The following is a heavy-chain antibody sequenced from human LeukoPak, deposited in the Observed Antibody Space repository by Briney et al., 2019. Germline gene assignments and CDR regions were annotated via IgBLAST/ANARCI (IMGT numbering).Heavy chain of an antibody. Sequence: GGSLRLSCAASGFTLSSYAMSWVRQGPGKGLEWVSAISVSGNTYHADSVKGRFTISRDSSKNTLYLQMNSLRAGDAAVYYCAKGHSSSWSIMDYWGQGTLVTVSS. V-gene: IGHV3-23*01. J-gene: IGHJ4*02. CDR3: AKGHSSSWSIMDY. CDR1: GFTLSSYA. CDR2: ISVSGNT. D-gene: IGHD6-13*01.